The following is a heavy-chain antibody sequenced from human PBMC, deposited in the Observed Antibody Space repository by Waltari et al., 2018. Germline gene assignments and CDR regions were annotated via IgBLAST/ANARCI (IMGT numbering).Heavy chain of an antibody. CDR1: GESFSDHF. Sequence: QVQLNQWGAGVLKPSETLSLTCAVYGESFSDHFWTWIRQPPGKGLEWIGQMNYRGSGTYNPSLKNRVTISVDTSMNQFSLMMTSLTAADTAVYYCARAPSFHYGVFSVPLTLDYWSQGTMVFVSS. J-gene: IGHJ3*01. CDR2: MNYRGSG. D-gene: IGHD4-17*01. CDR3: ARAPSFHYGVFSVPLTLDY. V-gene: IGHV4-34*01.